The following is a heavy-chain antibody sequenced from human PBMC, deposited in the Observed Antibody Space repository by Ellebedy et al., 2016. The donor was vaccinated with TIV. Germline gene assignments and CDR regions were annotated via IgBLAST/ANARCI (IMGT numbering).Heavy chain of an antibody. V-gene: IGHV5-10-1*01. J-gene: IGHJ4*02. CDR3: TRRTSSGYDY. D-gene: IGHD6-19*01. CDR1: GYSFTNYW. CDR2: IDPTDSYT. Sequence: GESLKISCKGSGYSFTNYWISWVRQMSGKGLEWMGKIDPTDSYTNYSPSFQGHVTISADKSISTAYLQWSGLKASDTAMYYCTRRTSSGYDYWGQGTLVTVSS.